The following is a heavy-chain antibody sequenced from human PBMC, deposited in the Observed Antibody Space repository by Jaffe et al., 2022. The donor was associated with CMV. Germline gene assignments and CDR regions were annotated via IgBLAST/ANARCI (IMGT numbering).Heavy chain of an antibody. CDR3: ARGRGAAAGRAYYYYYGMDV. V-gene: IGHV3-11*01. D-gene: IGHD6-13*01. Sequence: QAQLVESGGGLVKPGGSLRLSCVASGFTFSDFYMSWIRQAPGKGLEWVSYISSSGGTINYADSVKGRFTISRDNAKNSLFLQMKNLRAGDTAVYYCARGRGAAAGRAYYYYYGMDVWGQGTAATVSS. J-gene: IGHJ6*02. CDR1: GFTFSDFY. CDR2: ISSSGGTI.